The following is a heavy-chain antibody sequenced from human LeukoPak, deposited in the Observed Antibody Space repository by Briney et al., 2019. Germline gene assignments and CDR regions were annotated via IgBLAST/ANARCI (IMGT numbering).Heavy chain of an antibody. CDR1: GYTFTSFG. J-gene: IGHJ4*02. CDR3: VRDLGSRPLIIFFDY. V-gene: IGHV1-18*01. Sequence: GASVRVSCKASGYTFTSFGISWVRQAPGQGLEWMGWISAHNGNSDYAQKLQGRVTMTTDTFTSTAYMDLRSLRSDDTAVYYCVRDLGSRPLIIFFDYWGQGTLVTVSS. CDR2: ISAHNGNS. D-gene: IGHD2/OR15-2a*01.